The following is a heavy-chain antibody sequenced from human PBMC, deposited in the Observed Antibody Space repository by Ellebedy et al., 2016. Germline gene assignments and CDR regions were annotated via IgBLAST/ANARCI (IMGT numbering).Heavy chain of an antibody. J-gene: IGHJ4*02. Sequence: ASVKVSXXASGYTFTGYYMHWVRQAPGQGLEWMGWINPNSGGTNYAQKFQGWVTMTRDTSISTAYMELSRLRFDDTAVYYCAREDSSGYLGAYWGQGTLVTVSS. CDR1: GYTFTGYY. D-gene: IGHD3-22*01. CDR3: AREDSSGYLGAY. CDR2: INPNSGGT. V-gene: IGHV1-2*04.